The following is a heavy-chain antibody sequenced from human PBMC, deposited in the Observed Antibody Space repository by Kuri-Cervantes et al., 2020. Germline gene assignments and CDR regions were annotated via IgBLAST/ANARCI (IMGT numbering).Heavy chain of an antibody. J-gene: IGHJ5*02. Sequence: ASVKVSCKASGYTFTSYDINWVRQATGQGLEWMGWINPNSGGTNYAQKFQGWVTMTRDTSISTAYMELSRLRSDDTAVYYCARGAMVRGVIRFDPWGQGTLVTVSS. CDR2: INPNSGGT. D-gene: IGHD3-10*01. V-gene: IGHV1-2*04. CDR3: ARGAMVRGVIRFDP. CDR1: GYTFTSYD.